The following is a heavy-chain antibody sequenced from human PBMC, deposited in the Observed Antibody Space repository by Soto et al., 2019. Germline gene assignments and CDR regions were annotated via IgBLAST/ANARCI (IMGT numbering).Heavy chain of an antibody. J-gene: IGHJ6*02. CDR3: ARAHSTTVITLKWGAMDF. CDR2: IYHRGNT. V-gene: IGHV4-34*01. CDR1: GGSFSGFY. D-gene: IGHD3-22*01. Sequence: PSETLSLTCAVYGGSFSGFYWSWIRQSPGKGLEWIGEIYHRGNTNYNPSLKTRVSISVDTSKNQFSLNLTSVTAADTAVYYCARAHSTTVITLKWGAMDFWGQGTTVTVS.